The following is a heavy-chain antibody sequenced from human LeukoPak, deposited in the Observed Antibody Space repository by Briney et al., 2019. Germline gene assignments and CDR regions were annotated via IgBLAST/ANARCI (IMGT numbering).Heavy chain of an antibody. V-gene: IGHV1-69*02. CDR1: GGTFSSYT. Sequence: GASVTVSCKASGGTFSSYTISWVRQAPGQGLEWMGGIIPILGIANYAQKFQGRVTITADKSTSTAYMELSSLRSEDTAVYYCAKTHSPYCGGDCPFDYWGQGTLVTVSS. CDR3: AKTHSPYCGGDCPFDY. J-gene: IGHJ4*02. D-gene: IGHD2-21*02. CDR2: IIPILGIA.